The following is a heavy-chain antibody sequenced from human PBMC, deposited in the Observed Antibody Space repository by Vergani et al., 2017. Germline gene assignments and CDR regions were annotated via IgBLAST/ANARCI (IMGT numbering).Heavy chain of an antibody. CDR3: ARGAVGXSSTSCYEGGWFDP. D-gene: IGHD2-2*01. CDR2: IYTSGST. J-gene: IGHJ5*02. CDR1: GGSISSGSYY. V-gene: IGHV4-61*02. Sequence: QVRLQESGPGLVKPSQTLCLTCTVSGGSISSGSYYWSWIRQPAGKGLEWIGRIYTSGSTNYNPSLKSRVTISVDTSKNQFSLKLSSVTAADTAVYYCARGAVGXSSTSCYEGGWFDPWGQGTLVTVSS.